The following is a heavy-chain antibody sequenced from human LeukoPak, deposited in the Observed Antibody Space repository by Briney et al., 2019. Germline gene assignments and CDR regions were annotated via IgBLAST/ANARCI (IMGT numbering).Heavy chain of an antibody. CDR1: GGSISSYY. D-gene: IGHD2-2*01. CDR3: ARVGSGVPAARIEGGYYFAY. CDR2: IYYSGST. V-gene: IGHV4-59*01. J-gene: IGHJ4*02. Sequence: SETLSLTCTVSGGSISSYYWSWIRQPPGKGLEWIGYIYYSGSTNYNPSLKSRVTISVDTSKNQFSLKLSSVTAADTAVYYCARVGSGVPAARIEGGYYFAYWGQGTLVTVSS.